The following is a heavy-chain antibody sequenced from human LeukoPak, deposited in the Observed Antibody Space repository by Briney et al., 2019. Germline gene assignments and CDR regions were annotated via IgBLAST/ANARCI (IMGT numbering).Heavy chain of an antibody. J-gene: IGHJ5*02. D-gene: IGHD3-10*01. V-gene: IGHV1-18*01. CDR3: ARNVGYGSGGNWFDP. CDR2: ISAYNGNT. CDR1: GYTFTSYG. Sequence: GVSVKVSFKASGYTFTSYGISWVRQAPGQGLEWMGWISAYNGNTNYAQKLQGRVTMTTDTSTSTAYMELRSLRSDDTAVYYCARNVGYGSGGNWFDPWGQGTLVTVSS.